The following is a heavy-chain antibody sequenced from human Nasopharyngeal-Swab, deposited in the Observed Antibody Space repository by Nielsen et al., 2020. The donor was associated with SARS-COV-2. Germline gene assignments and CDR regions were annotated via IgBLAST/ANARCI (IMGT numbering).Heavy chain of an antibody. J-gene: IGHJ6*03. D-gene: IGHD3-22*01. V-gene: IGHV3-30-3*01. CDR3: ARDNSYYYDSSGYPYYYYYYMDV. CDR2: ISYDGSNK. CDR1: GFTFSSYA. Sequence: GESLKISCAASGFTFSSYAMHWVRQAPGKGLEWVAVISYDGSNKYYADSVKGRFTISRDNSKNTLYLQMNSLRAEDTAVYYCARDNSYYYDSSGYPYYYYYYMDVWGKGTAVTVSS.